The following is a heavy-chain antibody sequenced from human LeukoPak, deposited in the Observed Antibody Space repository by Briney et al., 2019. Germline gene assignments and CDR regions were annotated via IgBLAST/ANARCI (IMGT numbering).Heavy chain of an antibody. CDR2: ISSSSSYI. V-gene: IGHV3-21*01. CDR1: GFTFSSYA. CDR3: AELGITMIGGV. D-gene: IGHD3-10*02. J-gene: IGHJ6*04. Sequence: GGSLRLSCAASGFTFSSYAMSWVRQAPGKGLEWVSSISSSSSYIYDADSVKGRFTISRDNAKNSLYLQMNSLRAEDTAVYYRAELGITMIGGVWGKGTTVTISS.